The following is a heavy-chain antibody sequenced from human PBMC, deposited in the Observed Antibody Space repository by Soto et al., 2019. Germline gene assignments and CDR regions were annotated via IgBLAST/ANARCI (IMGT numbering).Heavy chain of an antibody. J-gene: IGHJ6*02. CDR2: IWYDGSNK. V-gene: IGHV3-33*01. D-gene: IGHD3-10*01. CDR1: GFTFSSYG. CDR3: ARDHAFGELLSSYYYYGMDV. Sequence: PGGSLRLSCAASGFTFSSYGMHWVRQAPGKGLEWVAVIWYDGSNKYYADSVKGRFTISRDNSKNTLYLQMNSLRAEDTAVYYRARDHAFGELLSSYYYYGMDVWGQGTTVTVSS.